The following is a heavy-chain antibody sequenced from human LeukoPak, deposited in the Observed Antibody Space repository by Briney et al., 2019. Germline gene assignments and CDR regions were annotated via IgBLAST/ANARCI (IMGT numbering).Heavy chain of an antibody. Sequence: KPSETLSLTCTVSGGSISSYYWSWIRQPPGKGLEWIGYIYYSGSTNYNPSLKSRVTISVDTSKNQFSLKLSSVTAADTAVYYCAGALRIGHDFDYWGQGTLVTVSS. V-gene: IGHV4-59*01. J-gene: IGHJ4*02. D-gene: IGHD1-26*01. CDR1: GGSISSYY. CDR3: AGALRIGHDFDY. CDR2: IYYSGST.